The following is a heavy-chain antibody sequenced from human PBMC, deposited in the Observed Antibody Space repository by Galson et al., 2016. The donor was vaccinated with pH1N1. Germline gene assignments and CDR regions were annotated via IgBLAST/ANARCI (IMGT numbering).Heavy chain of an antibody. CDR1: GFLVTDRF. D-gene: IGHD4-17*01. CDR3: AVDTVPNGADH. CDR2: IYPGGGT. Sequence: SLRLSCAASGFLVTDRFMSWVRQAPGKRPEWVPIIYPGGGTYYADFLEGRFTISRHTSQNMLFLHMNTLKAEDTALYYCAVDTVPNGADHWGQGTLVTVSS. J-gene: IGHJ5*02. V-gene: IGHV3-53*01.